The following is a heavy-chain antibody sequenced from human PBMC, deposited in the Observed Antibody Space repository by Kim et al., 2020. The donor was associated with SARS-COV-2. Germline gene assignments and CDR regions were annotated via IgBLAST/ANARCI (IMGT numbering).Heavy chain of an antibody. V-gene: IGHV4-39*01. CDR3: ASLGYGDSVDYGMDV. CDR1: GGSISSSSYY. D-gene: IGHD4-17*01. Sequence: SETLSLTCTVSGGSISSSSYYWGWIRQPPGKGLEWIGSIYYSGSTYYNPSLKSRVTISVDTSKNQFSLKLSSVTAADTAVYYCASLGYGDSVDYGMDVWGQGTTVTVSS. CDR2: IYYSGST. J-gene: IGHJ6*02.